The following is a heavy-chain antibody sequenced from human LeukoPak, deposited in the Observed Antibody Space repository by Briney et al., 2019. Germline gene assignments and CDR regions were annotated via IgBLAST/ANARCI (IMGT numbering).Heavy chain of an antibody. Sequence: AGGSLRLSCAASGFTVSSNYMSWVRQAPGKGLEWVSVIYSGGSTYYADSVKGRFTISRDNSKNTLYLQMNSLRAEDTALYYCAKGGYGGSYHPNHNWFDPWGQGTLVTVSS. CDR2: IYSGGST. CDR3: AKGGYGGSYHPNHNWFDP. D-gene: IGHD1-26*01. J-gene: IGHJ5*02. CDR1: GFTVSSNY. V-gene: IGHV3-53*05.